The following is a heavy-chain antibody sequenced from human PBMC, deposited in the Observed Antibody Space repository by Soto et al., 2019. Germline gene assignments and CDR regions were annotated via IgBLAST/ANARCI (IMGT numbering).Heavy chain of an antibody. CDR3: ARHHGSPGSYFGMDV. V-gene: IGHV5-51*01. J-gene: IGHJ6*02. CDR1: GYSFTSYW. D-gene: IGHD6-13*01. CDR2: IYPGDSDT. Sequence: GESLKISCKGSGYSFTSYWINWVRQMPGKGLEWMGIIYPGDSDTRYSPSFQGQVTISADKSISTAYLQWRSLKASDTARYYCARHHGSPGSYFGMDVWGQGTTVTVSS.